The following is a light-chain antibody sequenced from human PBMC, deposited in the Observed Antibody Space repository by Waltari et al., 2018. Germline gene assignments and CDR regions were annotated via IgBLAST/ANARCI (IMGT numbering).Light chain of an antibody. J-gene: IGLJ1*01. CDR3: QSYESSLSHSV. V-gene: IGLV1-40*01. Sequence: QSVLTQPPSVSGAPGQRVTISCTGSNSNIGAGYDVHWYQQLPTKAPKLLIFANNNRPSGVPDRFSGSRSGPSASLAITGLQAEDEADYYCQSYESSLSHSVFGTVTKVSVL. CDR2: ANN. CDR1: NSNIGAGYD.